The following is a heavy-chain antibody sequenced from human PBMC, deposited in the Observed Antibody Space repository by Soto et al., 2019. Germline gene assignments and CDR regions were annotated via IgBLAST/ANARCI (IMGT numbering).Heavy chain of an antibody. CDR3: TTVAFSEIRKLQLWLFRYFDY. CDR2: IKSKTDGGTT. V-gene: IGHV3-15*01. J-gene: IGHJ4*02. Sequence: PGGSLRLSCAASGFTFSNAWMSWVRQAPGKGLEWVGRIKSKTDGGTTDYAAPVKGRFTISRDDSKNTLYLQMNSLKTEDTAVYYCTTVAFSEIRKLQLWLFRYFDYWGQGTLVTVSS. CDR1: GFTFSNAW. D-gene: IGHD5-18*01.